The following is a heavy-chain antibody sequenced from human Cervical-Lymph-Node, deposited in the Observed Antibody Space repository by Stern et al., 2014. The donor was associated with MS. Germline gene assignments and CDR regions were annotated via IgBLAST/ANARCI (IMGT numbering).Heavy chain of an antibody. CDR3: AREIEGFYDKEAFNI. Sequence: DQLVESGGGLVKPGGSLRLSCAASGFTFSDYYMSWIRQAPGKGLEWVSYITSSSSYIYYADSVKGRFTISRDNAKNSLYLQMNSLRAEDTAVYYCAREIEGFYDKEAFNIWGQGTMVTVSS. J-gene: IGHJ3*02. V-gene: IGHV3-11*01. CDR2: ITSSSSYI. CDR1: GFTFSDYY. D-gene: IGHD3-22*01.